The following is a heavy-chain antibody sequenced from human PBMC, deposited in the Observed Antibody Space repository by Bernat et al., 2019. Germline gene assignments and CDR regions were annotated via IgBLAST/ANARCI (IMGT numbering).Heavy chain of an antibody. J-gene: IGHJ6*04. V-gene: IGHV3-7*01. Sequence: EVQLVESGGGLVQPGGSLRLSCAASGFTFSSYWMSWVRQAPGKGREWVANIKQDGSEKYYVDSVKGRFTISRDNAKNSLYLQMNSLRAEDTAVYYCAREGDIVVVVAAVDVWGKGTTVTVSS. CDR2: IKQDGSEK. CDR3: AREGDIVVVVAAVDV. D-gene: IGHD2-15*01. CDR1: GFTFSSYW.